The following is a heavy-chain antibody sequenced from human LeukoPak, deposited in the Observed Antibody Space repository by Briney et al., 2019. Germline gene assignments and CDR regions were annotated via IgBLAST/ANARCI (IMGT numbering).Heavy chain of an antibody. D-gene: IGHD6-13*01. CDR1: GYTFTGYY. CDR2: INPNSGGT. J-gene: IGHJ4*02. V-gene: IGHV1-2*02. Sequence: ASVKVSCKASGYTFTGYYMHWVRQAPGQGLEWIGWINPNSGGTNYAQKFQGRVTMTRDTSISTAYMELSRLRSDDTAVYYCARDRWLQLGYFDYWGQGTLVTVSS. CDR3: ARDRWLQLGYFDY.